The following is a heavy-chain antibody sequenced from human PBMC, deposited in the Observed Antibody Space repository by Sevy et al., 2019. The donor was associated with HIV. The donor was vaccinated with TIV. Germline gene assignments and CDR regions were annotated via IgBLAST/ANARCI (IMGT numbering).Heavy chain of an antibody. Sequence: GGSLRLSCAASGFTFNTHAMHWVRQAPGKGLGGVALISYDGIIKYYADSVKGRLTISRDNSKNTLSLQMNSLRVEDTAVYYCAREGGYTSAWSPGNHWGQGTLVTVSS. V-gene: IGHV3-30*04. CDR3: AREGGYTSAWSPGNH. J-gene: IGHJ4*02. CDR2: ISYDGIIK. CDR1: GFTFNTHA. D-gene: IGHD6-19*01.